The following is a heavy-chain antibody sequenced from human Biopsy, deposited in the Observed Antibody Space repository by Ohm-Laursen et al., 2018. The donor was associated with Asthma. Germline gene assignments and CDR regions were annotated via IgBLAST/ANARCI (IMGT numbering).Heavy chain of an antibody. CDR1: GGYLTGHY. Sequence: SETLSLTCTVYGGYLTGHYWNWIRQPPGKGLEWIEEIDQSGYTNYNPSLKSRVTISADTSKNQFHLNLSSVTAADTAVYFCARAAITGIRGWFDPWGQGTQVTVSS. CDR2: IDQSGYT. V-gene: IGHV4-34*01. D-gene: IGHD1-20*01. J-gene: IGHJ5*02. CDR3: ARAAITGIRGWFDP.